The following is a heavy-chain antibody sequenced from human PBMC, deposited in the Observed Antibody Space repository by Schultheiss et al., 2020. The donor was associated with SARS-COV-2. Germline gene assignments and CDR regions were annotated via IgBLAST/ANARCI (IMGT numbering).Heavy chain of an antibody. CDR3: AKSYSSSWNYFDY. J-gene: IGHJ4*02. D-gene: IGHD6-13*01. CDR2: INPNSGGT. CDR1: GGTFSSYA. Sequence: ASVKVSCKASGGTFSSYAISWVRQAPGQGLEWMGWINPNSGGTNYAQKFQGRVTMTRNTSISTAYMELSSLRSEDTALYYCAKSYSSSWNYFDYWGQGTLVTVSS. V-gene: IGHV1-8*02.